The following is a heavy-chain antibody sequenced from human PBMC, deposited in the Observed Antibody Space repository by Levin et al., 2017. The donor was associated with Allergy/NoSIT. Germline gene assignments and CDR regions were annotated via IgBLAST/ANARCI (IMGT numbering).Heavy chain of an antibody. CDR2: ISGSGGST. J-gene: IGHJ6*02. V-gene: IGHV3-23*01. D-gene: IGHD1-26*01. Sequence: GGSLRLSCAASGFTFSSYAMSWVRQAPGKGLEWVSAISGSGGSTYYADSVKGRFTISRDNSKNTLYLQMNSLRAEDTAVYYCAKDRDSGSYIYYYYYYGMDVWGQGTTVTVSS. CDR1: GFTFSSYA. CDR3: AKDRDSGSYIYYYYYYGMDV.